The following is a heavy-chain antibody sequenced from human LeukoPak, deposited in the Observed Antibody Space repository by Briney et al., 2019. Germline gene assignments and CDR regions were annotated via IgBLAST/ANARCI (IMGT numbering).Heavy chain of an antibody. Sequence: GGSLRLSCAASGFPFDDYGMAWVRQAPGKGLEWGSGINWNGDSTGYADSVKGRFTISRDNAKNSLYLQMNSLRAEDTALYYCASAGLTYGSGSYFVYWGQGTLVTVSS. V-gene: IGHV3-20*04. CDR2: INWNGDST. J-gene: IGHJ4*02. D-gene: IGHD3-10*01. CDR3: ASAGLTYGSGSYFVY. CDR1: GFPFDDYG.